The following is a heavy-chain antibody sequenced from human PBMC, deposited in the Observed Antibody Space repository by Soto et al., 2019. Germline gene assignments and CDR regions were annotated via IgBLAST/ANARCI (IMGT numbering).Heavy chain of an antibody. Sequence: GASVKVSCKASGGTFSSYIISWVRQAPGQGLEWMGGIIPIFGTADYAQKFQGRVSITADESTKTAYLELSSLTSEDTAVYYCARAYASNKYWFDSWGQGTLVTVSS. CDR2: IIPIFGTA. V-gene: IGHV1-69*13. J-gene: IGHJ5*01. D-gene: IGHD2-2*01. CDR1: GGTFSSYI. CDR3: ARAYASNKYWFDS.